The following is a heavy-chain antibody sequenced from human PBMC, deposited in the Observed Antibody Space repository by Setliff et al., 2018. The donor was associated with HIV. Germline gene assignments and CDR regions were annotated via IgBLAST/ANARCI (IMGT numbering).Heavy chain of an antibody. D-gene: IGHD3-10*01. CDR3: AKKTAAYTSGSWLHY. V-gene: IGHV3-23*01. CDR2: ISGSGGST. CDR1: GFTFSSYA. Sequence: HPGGSLRLSCAASGFTFSSYAMSWVRQAPGKGLEWVSAISGSGGSTYDADSEKGRFTISRDNSKNTLYLQMNSLRAEDTAVYYCAKKTAAYTSGSWLHYWGQGTLVTVSS. J-gene: IGHJ4*02.